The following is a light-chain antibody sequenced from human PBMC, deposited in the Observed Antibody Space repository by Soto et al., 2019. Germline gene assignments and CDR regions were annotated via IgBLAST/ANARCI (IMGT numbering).Light chain of an antibody. CDR3: SSYAGSSIYVV. V-gene: IGLV2-14*01. CDR2: EVS. J-gene: IGLJ2*01. Sequence: QSALTQPASVSGSPGQSITISCTGTSSDIGSSNYVSWYQHHPGKAPQLMIYEVSNRPSGVSDRFSGSKSGNTASLTISGLQAEDEAAYYCSSYAGSSIYVVFGGGTKVTVL. CDR1: SSDIGSSNY.